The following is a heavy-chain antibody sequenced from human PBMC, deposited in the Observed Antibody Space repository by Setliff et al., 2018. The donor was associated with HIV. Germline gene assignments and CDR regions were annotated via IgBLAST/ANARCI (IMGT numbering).Heavy chain of an antibody. CDR1: GDSISPYY. J-gene: IGHJ4*02. V-gene: IGHV4-59*08. CDR2: IYYSGGT. Sequence: SETLSLTCTVSGDSISPYYWNWIRQPPGKGLEWIGYIYYSGGTNYNPSLESRVTISLDTSKNQFSLKLSSVTAADTAVYYCARRGSTTTSWREFDYWGQGTLVTVSS. CDR3: ARRGSTTTSWREFDY. D-gene: IGHD1-1*01.